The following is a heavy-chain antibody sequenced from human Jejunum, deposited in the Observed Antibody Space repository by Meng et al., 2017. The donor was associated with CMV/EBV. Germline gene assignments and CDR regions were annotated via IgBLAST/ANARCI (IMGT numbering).Heavy chain of an antibody. V-gene: IGHV3-30-3*01. CDR3: AREGLRGVDAFDI. J-gene: IGHJ3*02. CDR1: GFTVSTPQ. CDR2: ISYDGSTK. D-gene: IGHD3-10*01. Sequence: ASGFTVSTPQMSWVRQAPGKGLEWVSLISYDGSTKYYADSVKGRFTFSRDNSKSTLHLQMNSLRAEDTAVYYCAREGLRGVDAFDIWGQGTMVTVSS.